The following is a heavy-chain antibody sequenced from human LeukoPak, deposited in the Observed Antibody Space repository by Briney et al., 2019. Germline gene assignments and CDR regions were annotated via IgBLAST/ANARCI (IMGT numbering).Heavy chain of an antibody. CDR2: INAGNGNT. CDR1: GYTFTSYA. V-gene: IGHV1-3*01. D-gene: IGHD3-9*01. CDR3: ARDDQGSDILTGYYLVPYYYYYGMDV. Sequence: ASVTVSCTASGYTFTSYAMHWVRQAPGQRLEWMGWINAGNGNTKYSQKFQGRVTITRDTSASTAYMELSSLRSEDTAVYYCARDDQGSDILTGYYLVPYYYYYGMDVWGQGTTVTVSS. J-gene: IGHJ6*02.